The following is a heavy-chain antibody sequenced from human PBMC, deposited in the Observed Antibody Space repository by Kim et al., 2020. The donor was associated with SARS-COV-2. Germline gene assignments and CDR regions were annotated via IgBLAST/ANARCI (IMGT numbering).Heavy chain of an antibody. CDR2: IYYSGST. Sequence: SETLSLTCTVSGGSISSSSYYWGWIRQPPGKGLEWIGSIYYSGSTYYNPSLKSRVTISVDTSKNQFSLKLSSVTAADTAVYYCARDRGELLWFGELFWFDPWGQGTLVTVSS. V-gene: IGHV4-39*07. CDR1: GGSISSSSYY. J-gene: IGHJ5*02. CDR3: ARDRGELLWFGELFWFDP. D-gene: IGHD3-10*01.